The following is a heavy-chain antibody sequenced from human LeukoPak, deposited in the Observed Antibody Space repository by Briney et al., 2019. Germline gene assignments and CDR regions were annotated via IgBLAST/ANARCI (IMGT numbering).Heavy chain of an antibody. CDR3: ASGSGSYSEDDY. CDR1: GYTFTSHG. J-gene: IGHJ4*02. V-gene: IGHV1-18*01. D-gene: IGHD3-10*01. CDR2: ISAYNGNT. Sequence: ASVKVSCKASGYTFTSHGISWVRQAPGQGLEWMGWISAYNGNTNYAQKLQGRVTMTTDTSTNTAYMELRSLRSDDTAVYYCASGSGSYSEDDYWGQGTLVTVSS.